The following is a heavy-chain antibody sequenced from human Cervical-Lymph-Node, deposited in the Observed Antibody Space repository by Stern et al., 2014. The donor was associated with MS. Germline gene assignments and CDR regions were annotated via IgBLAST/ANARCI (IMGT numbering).Heavy chain of an antibody. J-gene: IGHJ4*02. CDR2: IIPIFATT. CDR1: GGTFSSYT. Sequence: VQLVESGAEVKKPGSSVKVSCNVSGGTFSSYTLNWVRQAPGHGLEWMGGIIPIFATTNYPQRFQGKVTITADGSTSTTYLEVSSLTSEDTAVYYCAREGIPGAGGTFDNWGQGTLVIVSS. V-gene: IGHV1-69*01. D-gene: IGHD1-26*01. CDR3: AREGIPGAGGTFDN.